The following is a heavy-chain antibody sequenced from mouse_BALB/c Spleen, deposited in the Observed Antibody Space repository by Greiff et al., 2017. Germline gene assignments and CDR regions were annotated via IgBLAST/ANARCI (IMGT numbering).Heavy chain of an antibody. V-gene: IGHV5-17*02. J-gene: IGHJ1*01. CDR3: AGNYYGSSYWYFDV. CDR1: GFTFSSFG. Sequence: EVQGVESGGGLVQPGGSRKLSCAASGFTFSSFGMHWVRQAPEKGLEWVAYISSGSSTIYYADTVKGRFTISSDNPKNTLFLQMTSLRSEDTAMYYCAGNYYGSSYWYFDVWGAGTTVTVSS. D-gene: IGHD1-1*01. CDR2: ISSGSSTI.